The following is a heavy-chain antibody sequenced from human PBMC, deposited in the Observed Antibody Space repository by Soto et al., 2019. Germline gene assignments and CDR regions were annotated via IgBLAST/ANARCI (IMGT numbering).Heavy chain of an antibody. J-gene: IGHJ6*02. CDR2: IKSKTDGGTT. V-gene: IGHV3-15*01. Sequence: GGSLRLSCAASGFTFSNAWMSWARQAPGKGLEWVGRIKSKTDGGTTDYAAPVKGRFTISRDDSKNTLYLQMNSLKTEDTAVYYCTTDSGVTLGYYYGMDVWGQGTTVTVSS. CDR3: TTDSGVTLGYYYGMDV. D-gene: IGHD1-26*01. CDR1: GFTFSNAW.